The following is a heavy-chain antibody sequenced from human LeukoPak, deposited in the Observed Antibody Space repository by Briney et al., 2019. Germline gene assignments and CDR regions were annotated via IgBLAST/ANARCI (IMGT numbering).Heavy chain of an antibody. CDR3: ARVISGSYRYSNWFDP. D-gene: IGHD1-26*01. V-gene: IGHV1-2*02. Sequence: TXTXXXMHWVRQAPGQGLEWMGWINPNSGGTNYAQKFQGRVTMTRDTSISTAYMELSRLRSDDTAVYYCARVISGSYRYSNWFDPWGQGTLVTVSS. CDR2: INPNSGGT. CDR1: TXTXXX. J-gene: IGHJ5*02.